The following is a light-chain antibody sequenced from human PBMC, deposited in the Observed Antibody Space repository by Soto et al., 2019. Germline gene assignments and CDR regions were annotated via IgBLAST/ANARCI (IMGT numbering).Light chain of an antibody. CDR1: PSVSSSY. V-gene: IGKV3-20*01. J-gene: IGKJ1*01. Sequence: EIVLTQSPGTLSLSPGERATPSRRASPSVSSSYLAWYQQKPGQAPRLLIYGASNRATAIPDRFSGSGSGTDFTLTISRLEPEDFAVYYCQQYDDSPGTFGQGTKVDIK. CDR3: QQYDDSPGT. CDR2: GAS.